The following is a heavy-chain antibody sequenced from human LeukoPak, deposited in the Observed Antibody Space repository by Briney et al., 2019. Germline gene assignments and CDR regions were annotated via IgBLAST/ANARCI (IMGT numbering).Heavy chain of an antibody. Sequence: GGSLRLSCAASGFTFSSTWMHWVRQAPGKGLVWVLRIKSDGSTSYADSVKGRFTISRDNAKNTLYLQMNSLKDEDTAVYYCVRDYFFSLDPWGQGTLVTVSS. J-gene: IGHJ5*02. CDR3: VRDYFFSLDP. CDR1: GFTFSSTW. D-gene: IGHD2/OR15-2a*01. CDR2: IKSDGST. V-gene: IGHV3-74*01.